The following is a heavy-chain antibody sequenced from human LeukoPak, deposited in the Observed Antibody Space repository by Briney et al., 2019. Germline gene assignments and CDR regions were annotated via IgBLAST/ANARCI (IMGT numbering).Heavy chain of an antibody. CDR3: ARAAAYYDFWSGYFPFDY. CDR1: GGSISSSNYY. V-gene: IGHV4-39*07. D-gene: IGHD3-3*01. J-gene: IGHJ4*02. CDR2: IYHSGST. Sequence: SEALSLTCTVSGGSISSSNYYWGWIRQPPGKGLEWIGSIYHSGSTYYNPSLKSRVTISVDTSKNQFSLKLSSVTAADTAVYYCARAAAYYDFWSGYFPFDYWGQGTLVPVSS.